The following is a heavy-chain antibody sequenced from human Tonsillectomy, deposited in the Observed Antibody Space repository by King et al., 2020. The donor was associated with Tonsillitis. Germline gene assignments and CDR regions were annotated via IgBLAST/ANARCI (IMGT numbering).Heavy chain of an antibody. CDR1: GFIFSSYA. V-gene: IGHV3-23*04. CDR3: AKSLLWELPYYFDY. D-gene: IGHD1-26*01. CDR2: ISGSGGST. J-gene: IGHJ4*02. Sequence: VQLVESGGGLVQPGGSLRLSCAASGFIFSSYAMNWVRQAPGKGLEWVSAISGSGGSTYYADSVKGRFTIYRDNSNNTLYLQMNSLRAEDTAVYYCAKSLLWELPYYFDYWGQGSLVTVSS.